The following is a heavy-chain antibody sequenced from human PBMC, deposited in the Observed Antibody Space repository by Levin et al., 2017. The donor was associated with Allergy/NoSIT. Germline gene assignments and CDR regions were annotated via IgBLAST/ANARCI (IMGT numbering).Heavy chain of an antibody. J-gene: IGHJ4*02. CDR2: TYYRSKWYH. D-gene: IGHD6-19*01. CDR1: GDSVSRNDAA. V-gene: IGHV6-1*01. CDR3: ARAPIAVPGTWYFDH. Sequence: LRLSCAVSGDSVSRNDAAWNWIRQSPSRGLEWLGRTYYRSKWYHDYAASVKSRMSINPDTSKNQFSLQLNSVTPEDTAVYHCARAPIAVPGTWYFDHWGQGVPVTVSS.